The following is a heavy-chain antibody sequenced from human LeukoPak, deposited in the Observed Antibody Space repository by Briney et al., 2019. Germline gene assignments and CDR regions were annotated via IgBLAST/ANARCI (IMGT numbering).Heavy chain of an antibody. J-gene: IGHJ3*02. D-gene: IGHD3-22*01. CDR3: ASQYYYDSSGYYLRGDAFDI. CDR1: GYSFTSYW. Sequence: HGESLKISCKGSGYSFTSYWIGWVRQMPGKGLEWMGIIYPGDSDTRYSPSFQGQVTISADKSISTAYLQWSGLKASDTAMYYCASQYYYDSSGYYLRGDAFDIWGQGTMVTVSS. V-gene: IGHV5-51*01. CDR2: IYPGDSDT.